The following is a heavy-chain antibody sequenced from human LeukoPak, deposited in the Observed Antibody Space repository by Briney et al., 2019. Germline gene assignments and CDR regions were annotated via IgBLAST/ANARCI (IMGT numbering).Heavy chain of an antibody. CDR1: GFTFSSIW. D-gene: IGHD3-16*01. J-gene: IGHJ6*01. CDR2: INHDGSET. Sequence: PGRSLRLSCATSGFTFSSIWMSWVRQAPGKGLEWVSNINHDGSETTHVDSVKGRFTISRDNAKNSLHLQMKSLRVEDTAVYYCARNGGPHGMDVWGQGSTVTVSS. V-gene: IGHV3-7*02. CDR3: ARNGGPHGMDV.